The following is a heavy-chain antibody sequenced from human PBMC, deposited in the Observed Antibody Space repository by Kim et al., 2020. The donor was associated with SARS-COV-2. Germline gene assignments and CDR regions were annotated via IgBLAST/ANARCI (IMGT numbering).Heavy chain of an antibody. D-gene: IGHD6-13*01. CDR3: ARGSQQLDHYYYGMDV. Sequence: SVKVSCKASGGTFSSYAISWVRQAPGQGLEWMGGIIPIFGTGNYAQKFQGRVTITADKSTSTAYMELSSLRSEDTAVYYCARGSQQLDHYYYGMDVWGQGTTVTVSS. CDR2: IIPIFGTG. J-gene: IGHJ6*02. V-gene: IGHV1-69*06. CDR1: GGTFSSYA.